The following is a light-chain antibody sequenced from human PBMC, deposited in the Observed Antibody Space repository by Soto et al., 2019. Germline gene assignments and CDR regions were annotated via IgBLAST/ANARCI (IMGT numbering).Light chain of an antibody. CDR2: EVN. Sequence: LTQPPSVSVAPGQTARITCGGNNIGSKSVHWYQQHPGKAPKLMIYEVNKRPSGVPDRFSGSKSGNTASLTVSGLQAEDEADYYCSSYAGSSNVFGTGTKVTVL. J-gene: IGLJ1*01. CDR3: SSYAGSSNV. CDR1: NIGSKS. V-gene: IGLV2-8*01.